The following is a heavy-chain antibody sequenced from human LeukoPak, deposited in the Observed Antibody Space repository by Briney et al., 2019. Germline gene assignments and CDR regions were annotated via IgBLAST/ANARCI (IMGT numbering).Heavy chain of an antibody. CDR1: GPTFSSHD. J-gene: IGHJ4*02. CDR2: ISSSGSTI. D-gene: IGHD3-10*01. Sequence: PGGSLRLSCVDSGPTFSSHDMNWVRQAPGKGPEWVSYISSSGSTIYYADSVKGRFTISRDNAKNSLYLQMISLRAEDTAVYYCIRFGESPGWGQGTLVTVSS. CDR3: IRFGESPG. V-gene: IGHV3-48*03.